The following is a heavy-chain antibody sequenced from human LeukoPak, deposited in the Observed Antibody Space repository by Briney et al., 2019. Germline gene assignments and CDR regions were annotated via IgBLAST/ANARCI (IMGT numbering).Heavy chain of an antibody. CDR2: INPNSGGT. V-gene: IGHV1-2*02. J-gene: IGHJ6*03. CDR3: ARDVRITMVRGVILGYYYYYMDV. D-gene: IGHD3-10*01. Sequence: ASVKVSCKASGGTFSSYAISWVRQAPGQGLEWMGWINPNSGGTNYAQKFQGRVTMTRDTSISTAYMELSRLRSDDTAVYYCARDVRITMVRGVILGYYYYYMDVWGKGTTVTVS. CDR1: GGTFSSYA.